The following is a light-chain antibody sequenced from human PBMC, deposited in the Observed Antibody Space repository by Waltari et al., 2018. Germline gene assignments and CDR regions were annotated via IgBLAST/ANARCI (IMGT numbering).Light chain of an antibody. J-gene: IGKJ2*01. CDR2: KAS. CDR3: QQYSTYYT. V-gene: IGKV1-5*03. CDR1: QSISTW. Sequence: DIQMTQSPSTLSASVGDRVPITGRASQSISTWLAWYQQKPGKAPNLLIYKASNLESGVPSRFSGSGSGTELTLTISSLQPDDFATYYCQQYSTYYTFGQGTKLEIK.